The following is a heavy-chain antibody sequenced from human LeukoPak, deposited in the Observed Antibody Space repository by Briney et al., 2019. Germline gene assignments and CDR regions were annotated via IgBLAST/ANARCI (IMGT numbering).Heavy chain of an antibody. Sequence: GGSLRLSCASSAFNFTAYWMHWVRQDPRQGLLWVARINSDGTTTNYADSVKGRFTISRDSAKNTLFLQMNSLRAEDTAVYFCAVSNGGYGPWGQGALVTVSS. CDR1: AFNFTAYW. J-gene: IGHJ5*02. CDR3: AVSNGGYGP. D-gene: IGHD5-12*01. V-gene: IGHV3-74*01. CDR2: INSDGTTT.